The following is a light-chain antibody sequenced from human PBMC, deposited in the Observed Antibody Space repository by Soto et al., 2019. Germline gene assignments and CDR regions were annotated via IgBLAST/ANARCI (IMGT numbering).Light chain of an antibody. Sequence: EMVMTQSPATLSVSPVERAAVSGRASQSVSSNLAWYQQKPGQSPRLLIYGTSTRATGIPARFSGSGSGTDFTLTISSLEPEDFAVYYCQQRSNWQITFGQGTRLEIK. V-gene: IGKV3D-11*02. CDR2: GTS. CDR1: QSVSSN. J-gene: IGKJ5*01. CDR3: QQRSNWQIT.